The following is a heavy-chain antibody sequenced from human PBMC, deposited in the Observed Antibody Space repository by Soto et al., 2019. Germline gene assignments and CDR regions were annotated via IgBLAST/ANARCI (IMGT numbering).Heavy chain of an antibody. CDR2: ISGSGGST. J-gene: IGHJ6*02. V-gene: IGHV3-23*01. CDR3: AKLTSSSPYCYYGMDV. D-gene: IGHD6-13*01. Sequence: EVQLLESGGGLVQPGGSLRLSCAASGFTFSSYAMSWVRQAPGKGLEWVSAISGSGGSTYYADSVKGRFTISRDNSKNTLYLQMNSLRAEDTAVYYCAKLTSSSPYCYYGMDVWGQGTTVTVSS. CDR1: GFTFSSYA.